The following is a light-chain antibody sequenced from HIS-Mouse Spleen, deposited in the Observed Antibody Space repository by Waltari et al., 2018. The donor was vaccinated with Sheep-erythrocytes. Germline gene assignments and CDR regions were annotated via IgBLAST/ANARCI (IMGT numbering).Light chain of an antibody. CDR3: CSYAGSYNHV. Sequence: QSALTQPRSVSGSPGQSVTISCTGTSSDVGGYNLVPWYQQHPCKAPKLMIYDVSKRPSGVPDRFSGSKSGNTASLTISGLQAEDEADYYCCSYAGSYNHVFATGTKVTVL. CDR1: SSDVGGYNL. CDR2: DVS. J-gene: IGLJ1*01. V-gene: IGLV2-11*01.